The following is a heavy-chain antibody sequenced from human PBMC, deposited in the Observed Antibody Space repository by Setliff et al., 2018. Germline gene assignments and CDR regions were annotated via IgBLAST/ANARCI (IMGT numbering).Heavy chain of an antibody. Sequence: TLSLTCTVSGGSVSSGSYYWSWIRQPAGKGLEWIGRIYTSGSTNYNPSLKSRVAISVDTSKNQFSLRLSSVTAADTAVYYCARRRAHNYDILTGPFYYYYYMDVWGKGTTVTVSS. CDR1: GGSVSSGSYY. CDR2: IYTSGST. V-gene: IGHV4-61*02. CDR3: ARRRAHNYDILTGPFYYYYYMDV. D-gene: IGHD3-9*01. J-gene: IGHJ6*03.